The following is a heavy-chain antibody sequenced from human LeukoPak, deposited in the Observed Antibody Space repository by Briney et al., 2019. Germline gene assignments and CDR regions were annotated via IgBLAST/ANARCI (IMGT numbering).Heavy chain of an antibody. V-gene: IGHV4-59*08. J-gene: IGHJ5*02. Sequence: SETLSLTCTVSGGSISSYYWSWIRQSPGKGLEWIGYIYYSGSTYYNPSLKSRVTISIDTSKNQFSLKLSSVTAADTAIYYCARTKYYRGVNWFDPWGQGTLVTVSS. D-gene: IGHD3-10*01. CDR2: IYYSGST. CDR1: GGSISSYY. CDR3: ARTKYYRGVNWFDP.